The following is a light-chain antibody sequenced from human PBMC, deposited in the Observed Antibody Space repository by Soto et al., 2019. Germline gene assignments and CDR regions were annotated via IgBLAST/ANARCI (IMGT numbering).Light chain of an antibody. Sequence: EIVMTQSPAILSVSPGERATLSCRASQSVGNYLAWYQQKPGQPPRLLIYDASNRATGIPPRFSGSGSGTDFTLTISSLEPEDFAVYYCQQRSNWWTFGQGTKVDI. CDR1: QSVGNY. V-gene: IGKV3-11*01. CDR2: DAS. J-gene: IGKJ1*01. CDR3: QQRSNWWT.